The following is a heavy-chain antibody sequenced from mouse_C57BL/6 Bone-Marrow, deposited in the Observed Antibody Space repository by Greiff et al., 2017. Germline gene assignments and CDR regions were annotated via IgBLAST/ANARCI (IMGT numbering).Heavy chain of an antibody. J-gene: IGHJ1*03. V-gene: IGHV14-4*01. CDR1: GFNIKDDY. D-gene: IGHD2-2*01. Sequence: VQLQQSGAELVRPGASVKLSCTASGFNIKDDYMHWVKQRPEQGLEWIGWIDPENGDTEYASQFQGKATITADTSSNPAYLQLSSLTSEDTAVYYCTTYGYDGPCWYFDGWGTGTTVTVSS. CDR2: IDPENGDT. CDR3: TTYGYDGPCWYFDG.